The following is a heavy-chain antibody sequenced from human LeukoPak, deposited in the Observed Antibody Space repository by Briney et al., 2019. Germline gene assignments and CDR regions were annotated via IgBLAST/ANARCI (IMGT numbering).Heavy chain of an antibody. J-gene: IGHJ4*02. Sequence: PSETLSLTCTVSGGSISSYYWSWIRQPPGKGLEWIGEINHSGSTNYNPSLKSRVTISVDTSKNQFSLKLSSVTAADTAVYYCARGGRQWFGDYKSAFDYWGQGTLVTVSS. V-gene: IGHV4-34*01. CDR2: INHSGST. CDR3: ARGGRQWFGDYKSAFDY. CDR1: GGSISSYY. D-gene: IGHD3-10*01.